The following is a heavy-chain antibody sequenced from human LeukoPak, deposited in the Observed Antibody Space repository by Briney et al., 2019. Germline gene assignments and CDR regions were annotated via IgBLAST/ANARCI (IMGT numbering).Heavy chain of an antibody. CDR3: AKDPGSSIAARPSVYFDY. D-gene: IGHD6-6*01. J-gene: IGHJ4*02. Sequence: GGSLRLSCAASEFTFENYAMTWVRRAPGKGLEWVSAISGSGGGTYYADSVKGRFTISRDNSKNTLYLQMNSLRAEDTAVYYCAKDPGSSIAARPSVYFDYWGQGTLVTVSS. CDR1: EFTFENYA. CDR2: ISGSGGGT. V-gene: IGHV3-23*01.